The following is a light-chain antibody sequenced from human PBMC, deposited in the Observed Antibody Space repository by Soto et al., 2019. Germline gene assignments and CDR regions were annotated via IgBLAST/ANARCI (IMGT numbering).Light chain of an antibody. CDR2: AAS. CDR3: QQTYSTPRGA. CDR1: ESISNN. J-gene: IGKJ1*01. Sequence: DIQMTQSPSSLSASVGDRVTITCRASESISNNLNWYQQKQGKAPKLLIYAASTLQSGVASRFSGGGSGTDFSLTIGSLQPEDFTTYYCQQTYSTPRGAFGQGTKVEIK. V-gene: IGKV1-39*01.